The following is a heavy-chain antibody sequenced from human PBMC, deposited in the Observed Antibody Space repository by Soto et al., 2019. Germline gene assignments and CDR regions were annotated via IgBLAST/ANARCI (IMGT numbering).Heavy chain of an antibody. Sequence: GSLRLSCAASGFTFSDYYMSWIRQAPGKGLEWVSYITTSGYSIYYADSVKGRFTVSRDNAKNSLYLQMNSLRAEDTAVYYCARDRRSRYGIDYWGQGTLVTVSS. D-gene: IGHD6-13*01. J-gene: IGHJ4*02. CDR3: ARDRRSRYGIDY. V-gene: IGHV3-11*01. CDR1: GFTFSDYY. CDR2: ITTSGYSI.